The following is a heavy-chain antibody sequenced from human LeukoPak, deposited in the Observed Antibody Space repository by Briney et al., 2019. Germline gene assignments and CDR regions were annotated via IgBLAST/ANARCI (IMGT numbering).Heavy chain of an antibody. CDR3: AKHFGSGTYRPFDN. V-gene: IGHV3-30*18. CDR1: GFTFSSYG. Sequence: PGGSLRLSCAASGFTFSSYGMHWVRRAPGKGLEWVAVMSYDESNKYYADSVKGRFTISRDNSKNTLYLQMNSLRADDTAVYYCAKHFGSGTYRPFDNWGQGTMVTISS. CDR2: MSYDESNK. D-gene: IGHD3-10*01. J-gene: IGHJ3*02.